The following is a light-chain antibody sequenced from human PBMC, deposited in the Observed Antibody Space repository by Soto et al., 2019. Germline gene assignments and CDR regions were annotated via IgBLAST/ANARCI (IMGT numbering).Light chain of an antibody. CDR2: DVS. J-gene: IGLJ1*01. Sequence: QSVLTQPASVSGSPGQSITISCTGTSSDVGGYNYVSWYQHHPGKAPKLMIFDVSNRPSGVSNRFSGSKSGNTASLTISGLQPEDEADYYCSSYTTSNTRQLVFGTRTKVTVL. V-gene: IGLV2-14*03. CDR1: SSDVGGYNY. CDR3: SSYTTSNTRQLV.